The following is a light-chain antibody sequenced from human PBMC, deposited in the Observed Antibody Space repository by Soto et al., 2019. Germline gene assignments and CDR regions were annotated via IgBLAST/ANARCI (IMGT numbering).Light chain of an antibody. V-gene: IGKV3-11*01. CDR3: RHRYNVPFT. CDR2: DAS. Sequence: EIVLTQSPATLSLSPGERATLSCRASQSVTSYLVWYQQKPGQAPRPLIYDASNRATCIPARLTGSGSGTDFTLTIRSLEPEVFAVYYGRHRYNVPFTFGQGTRLEIK. CDR1: QSVTSY. J-gene: IGKJ5*01.